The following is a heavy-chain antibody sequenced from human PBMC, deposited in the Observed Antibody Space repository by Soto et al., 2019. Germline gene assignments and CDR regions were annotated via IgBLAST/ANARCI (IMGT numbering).Heavy chain of an antibody. CDR1: GGSISSYY. CDR2: IYYSGST. J-gene: IGHJ4*02. Sequence: SETLSLTCTVSGGSISSYYWSWIRQPPGKGLEWIGYIYYSGSTNYNPSLKSRVTISVDTSKNQFSLKLSSVTAADTAVYYCARGSSGGVYDFWSGYSWPLEYWGQGTLVTVSS. CDR3: ARGSSGGVYDFWSGYSWPLEY. D-gene: IGHD3-3*01. V-gene: IGHV4-59*01.